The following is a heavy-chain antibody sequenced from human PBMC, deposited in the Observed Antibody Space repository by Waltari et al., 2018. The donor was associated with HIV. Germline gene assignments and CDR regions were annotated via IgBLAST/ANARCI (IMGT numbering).Heavy chain of an antibody. V-gene: IGHV1-69*04. CDR3: ARAGLRRLGRPYYYGLDV. D-gene: IGHD6-19*01. Sequence: QDQLVQSGAEVRKPGSSVNVSCKASGDTFRSYAVNWLRQAPGQGLDWLGWIIPALGATKCALRFRDRVTVTADKSPSTAYMELSRLTSEDTAVYFCARAGLRRLGRPYYYGLDVWGQGTTVTIFS. CDR2: IIPALGAT. J-gene: IGHJ6*02. CDR1: GDTFRSYA.